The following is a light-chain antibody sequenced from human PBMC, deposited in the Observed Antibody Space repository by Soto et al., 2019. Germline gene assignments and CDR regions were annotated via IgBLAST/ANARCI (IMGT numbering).Light chain of an antibody. J-gene: IGLJ3*02. CDR1: SSNIGSNS. CDR3: ATWDDTLNGRV. CDR2: SDN. V-gene: IGLV1-44*01. Sequence: QSVLTQPPSASGTPGQRLTISCSGSSSNIGSNSVNWYHQVAGTAPKLLIHSDNQRPSGVPDRFSGSKSGTSASLAISGLQSGDEADYYCATWDDTLNGRVFGGGTKVTVL.